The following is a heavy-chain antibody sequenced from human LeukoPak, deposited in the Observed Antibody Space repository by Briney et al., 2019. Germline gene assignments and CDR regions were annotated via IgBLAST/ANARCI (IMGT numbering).Heavy chain of an antibody. Sequence: ASVKVSCKASGVTFSNFAISWVRQAPGQGLEWMGWISAYNGNTNYAQKLQGRVTMTTDTSTSTAYMELRSLRSDDTAVYYCARETSSSSSFYYYYYMDVWGKGTTVTVSS. V-gene: IGHV1-18*01. CDR3: ARETSSSSSFYYYYYMDV. CDR1: GVTFSNFA. D-gene: IGHD6-6*01. J-gene: IGHJ6*03. CDR2: ISAYNGNT.